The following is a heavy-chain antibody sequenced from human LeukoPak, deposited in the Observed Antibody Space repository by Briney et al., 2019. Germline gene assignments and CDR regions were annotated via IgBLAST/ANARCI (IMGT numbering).Heavy chain of an antibody. J-gene: IGHJ4*02. V-gene: IGHV1-8*01. Sequence: ASVKVSCKASGYTFTSYDINWMRQATGQGLEWMGWMSPNSGNTGYAQKFQGRVTMTRATSTGTAYLELSSLRSEDSAVYHCVRTPPNWGADFWGQGTLVTVSS. D-gene: IGHD7-27*01. CDR3: VRTPPNWGADF. CDR2: MSPNSGNT. CDR1: GYTFTSYD.